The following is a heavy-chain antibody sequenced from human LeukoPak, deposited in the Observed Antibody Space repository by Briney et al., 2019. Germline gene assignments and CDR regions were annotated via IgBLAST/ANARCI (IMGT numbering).Heavy chain of an antibody. CDR3: ATVGQWLRYYGMDV. V-gene: IGHV1-8*01. Sequence: ASVKVSCKASGYTFTSYDINWVRQATGQGLEWMGWMNPNSGNTGYAQKFQGRVTMTRNTSISTAYMELSSLRSEDTAVYYCATVGQWLRYYGMDVWGQGTTVTVSS. CDR1: GYTFTSYD. D-gene: IGHD6-19*01. CDR2: MNPNSGNT. J-gene: IGHJ6*02.